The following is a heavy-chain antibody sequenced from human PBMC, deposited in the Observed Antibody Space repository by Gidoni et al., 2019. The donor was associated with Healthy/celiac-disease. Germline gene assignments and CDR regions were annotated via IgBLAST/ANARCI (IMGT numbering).Heavy chain of an antibody. V-gene: IGHV1-8*01. J-gene: IGHJ4*02. CDR1: GYTFTSYD. Sequence: QVPLVQSGAEVKKPGASVKVSCKASGYTFTSYDINWVRQATGQGLEWMGWMNPNSGNTGYAQKFQGRVTMTRNTSISTAYMELSSLRSEDTAVYYCARGRLRRSPAAAYYFDYWGQGTLVTVSS. CDR3: ARGRLRRSPAAAYYFDY. CDR2: MNPNSGNT. D-gene: IGHD1-26*01.